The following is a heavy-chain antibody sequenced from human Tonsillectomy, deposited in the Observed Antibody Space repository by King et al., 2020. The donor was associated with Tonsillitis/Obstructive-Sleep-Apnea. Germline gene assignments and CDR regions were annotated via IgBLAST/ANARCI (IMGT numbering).Heavy chain of an antibody. D-gene: IGHD1-1*01. J-gene: IGHJ4*02. CDR3: LLERNQFFDF. CDR2: INPISGGT. V-gene: IGHV1-2*02. Sequence: VQLVESGTEVKKPGASVKVSCKASGYTFTAYYMHWVRQAPGQGLEWMGWINPISGGTNYAQNFQGRVTMTRDTSISTAYMELNRLRSDDTAVYYCLLERNQFFDFWGQGTLVTVSS. CDR1: GYTFTAYY.